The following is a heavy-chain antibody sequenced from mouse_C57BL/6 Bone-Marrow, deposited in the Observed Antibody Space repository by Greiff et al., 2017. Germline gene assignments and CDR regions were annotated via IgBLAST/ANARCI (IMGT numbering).Heavy chain of an antibody. CDR1: GFSFNTYA. Sequence: DVQLVESGGGLVQPKGSLKLSCAASGFSFNTYAMNWVRQAPGKGLEWVARIRSKSNNYATYYADSVKDRFTISRDDSESMLYLQMNDLKTEDTAMYYWVRHNYYGNLFAYWGQGTLVTVSA. D-gene: IGHD2-1*01. CDR3: VRHNYYGNLFAY. CDR2: IRSKSNNYAT. V-gene: IGHV10-1*01. J-gene: IGHJ3*01.